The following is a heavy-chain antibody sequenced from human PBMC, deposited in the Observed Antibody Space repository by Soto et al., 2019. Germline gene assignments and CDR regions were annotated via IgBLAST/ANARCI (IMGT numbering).Heavy chain of an antibody. Sequence: SQTLSLTCAISGDSVSSNSVAWNWIRQSPSRGLEWLGRTYYRSKWYNDYAVSVKSRITINPDTSKNQFSLQLNSVTPEDTAVYYCARNPTYYDFWSGSTEPFDYWGQGTLVTVSS. CDR1: GDSVSSNSVA. D-gene: IGHD3-3*01. J-gene: IGHJ4*02. CDR3: ARNPTYYDFWSGSTEPFDY. CDR2: TYYRSKWYN. V-gene: IGHV6-1*01.